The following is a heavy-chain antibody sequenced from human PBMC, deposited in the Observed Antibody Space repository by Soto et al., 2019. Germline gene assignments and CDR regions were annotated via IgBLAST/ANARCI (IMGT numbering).Heavy chain of an antibody. CDR2: ISGSGGST. J-gene: IGHJ3*02. Sequence: LRLSCAASGFTFSSYAMSWVRQAPGKGLEWVSAISGSGGSTYYADPVKGRFTISRDNSKNTLYLQMNSLRAEDTAVYYCAKDRILPADAFDIWGQGTMVTVSS. CDR3: AKDRILPADAFDI. CDR1: GFTFSSYA. V-gene: IGHV3-23*01. D-gene: IGHD2-15*01.